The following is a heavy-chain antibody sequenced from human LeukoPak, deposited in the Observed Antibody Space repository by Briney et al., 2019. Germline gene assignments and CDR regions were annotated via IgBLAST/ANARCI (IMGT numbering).Heavy chain of an antibody. CDR2: IYHSGST. CDR3: ARHVSIAARPLYYYYYMDV. D-gene: IGHD6-6*01. J-gene: IGHJ6*03. V-gene: IGHV4-38-2*01. Sequence: PSETLSLTCAVSGYSISSGYYWGWIRQPPGKGLEWIGSIYHSGSTYYNPSLKSRVTISVDTSKNQFSLKLSSVTAADTAVYYCARHVSIAARPLYYYYYMDVWGKGTTVTVSS. CDR1: GYSISSGYY.